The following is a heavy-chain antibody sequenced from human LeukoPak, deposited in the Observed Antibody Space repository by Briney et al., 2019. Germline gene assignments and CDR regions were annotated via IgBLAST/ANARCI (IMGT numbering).Heavy chain of an antibody. CDR2: ISGRGGNT. D-gene: IGHD6-19*01. Sequence: PGGSLRLTCAASGLTFNNYALTWIRRAPGKGLEWVSSISGRGGNTYYADSVKGRFTISRDNSKNTLYLQMNSLGAEDTALYYCAKDVAGIGGYWGQGTLVTVSS. V-gene: IGHV3-23*01. J-gene: IGHJ4*02. CDR3: AKDVAGIGGY. CDR1: GLTFNNYA.